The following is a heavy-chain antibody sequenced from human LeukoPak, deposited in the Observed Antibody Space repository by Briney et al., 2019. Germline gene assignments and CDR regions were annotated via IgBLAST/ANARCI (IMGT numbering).Heavy chain of an antibody. J-gene: IGHJ5*02. D-gene: IGHD5-12*01. Sequence: PGGSLRLSCAASGFTFTSYSMNWVRQAPGKGLEWVSYISSGSGTIYYADSVKGRFTISRDSAKNSLYLQMHSLGDEDTAVYYCARDYSGYDWNWFDPWGQGTLVTVSS. CDR1: GFTFTSYS. CDR3: ARDYSGYDWNWFDP. CDR2: ISSGSGTI. V-gene: IGHV3-48*02.